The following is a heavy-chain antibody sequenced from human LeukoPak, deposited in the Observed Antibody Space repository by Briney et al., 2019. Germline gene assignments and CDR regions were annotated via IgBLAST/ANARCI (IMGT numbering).Heavy chain of an antibody. CDR2: TYYRSKWYN. D-gene: IGHD3-10*01. V-gene: IGHV6-1*01. CDR1: GDSVSRDSIA. Sequence: SQTLSLTCAISGDSVSRDSIAWNWIRQSPSRGLEWLGRTYYRSKWYNDYAVSVKSRITINPDTSKNQFSLQLNSVTPEDTAVYYCARGSGEYYYYYMDVWGKGTTVTVSS. CDR3: ARGSGEYYYYYMDV. J-gene: IGHJ6*03.